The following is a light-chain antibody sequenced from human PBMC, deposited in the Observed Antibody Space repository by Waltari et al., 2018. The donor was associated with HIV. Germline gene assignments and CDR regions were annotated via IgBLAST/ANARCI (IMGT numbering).Light chain of an antibody. J-gene: IGLJ2*01. Sequence: QSVLTQPHSVSSAPGQRVIISSSGSSPNLGNNYDSSYPQLPGTAPKLLIYDNNKRPSGIPDRFSGSKSGTSATLGITGLQTGDEADYYCGTWDSSLSAVVFGGGTKLTVL. CDR2: DNN. CDR3: GTWDSSLSAVV. V-gene: IGLV1-51*01. CDR1: SPNLGNNY.